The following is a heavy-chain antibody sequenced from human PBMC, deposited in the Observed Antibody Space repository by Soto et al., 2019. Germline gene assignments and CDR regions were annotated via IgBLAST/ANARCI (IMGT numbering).Heavy chain of an antibody. D-gene: IGHD5-12*01. J-gene: IGHJ4*01. Sequence: EVQLVESGGGLVQPGGSLRLSCAASGFTFSSYSMNWVRQAPGKGLEWVSYISISSSTIYYADYVKGRFTISRDNAKNSLYLQMNRLRDEDTAVYYCAIDGWWLLDYWGHGTLVTVSS. CDR3: AIDGWWLLDY. CDR2: ISISSSTI. V-gene: IGHV3-48*02. CDR1: GFTFSSYS.